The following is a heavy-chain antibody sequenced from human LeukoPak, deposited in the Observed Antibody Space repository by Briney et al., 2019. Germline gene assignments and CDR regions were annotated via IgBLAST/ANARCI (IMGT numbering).Heavy chain of an antibody. CDR2: IYSGGST. J-gene: IGHJ2*01. D-gene: IGHD4-17*01. CDR3: ARGTATTFYRYFDL. Sequence: PGGSLRLSCAASGFTVSSNYMSWVRQAPGKGLEWVSIIYSGGSTYYADSVEGRFTISRDNSKNTLYLQMNSLRAEDTAVYYCARGTATTFYRYFDLWGRGTLVTVSS. V-gene: IGHV3-53*01. CDR1: GFTVSSNY.